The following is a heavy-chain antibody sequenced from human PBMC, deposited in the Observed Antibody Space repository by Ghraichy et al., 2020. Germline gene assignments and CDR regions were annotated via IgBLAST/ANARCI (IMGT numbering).Heavy chain of an antibody. V-gene: IGHV3-23*01. D-gene: IGHD2-8*01. Sequence: GGSLRLSCAASGFTFSNYAMYWVRQAPGKRLEWVSSMSGLGGTTNYADSVKGRFTISRDNSKNTLYLQMNSLRAEDTAVYHCARRNGYIDYWGQGILVTVSS. J-gene: IGHJ4*02. CDR3: ARRNGYIDY. CDR1: GFTFSNYA. CDR2: MSGLGGTT.